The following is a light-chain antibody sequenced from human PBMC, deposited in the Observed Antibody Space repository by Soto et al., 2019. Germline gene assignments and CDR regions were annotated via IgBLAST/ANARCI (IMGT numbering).Light chain of an antibody. CDR2: EVT. V-gene: IGLV1-40*01. CDR1: SSNIGAGYD. Sequence: QSVLTQPSSVSGAPGQRVTISCSGSSSNIGAGYDVNWYRQLPGTAPKLMIYEVTKRPSGVSNRFSASKSGDTASLTISGLQDEEEADYYCCSYAGTSSYAFGTGTKVTV. CDR3: CSYAGTSSYA. J-gene: IGLJ1*01.